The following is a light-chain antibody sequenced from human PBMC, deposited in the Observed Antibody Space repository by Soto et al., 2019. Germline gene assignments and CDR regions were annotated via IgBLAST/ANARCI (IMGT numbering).Light chain of an antibody. CDR2: AAS. Sequence: DIQMTQSPSSLSASVGDRVTITCRASQGIRNYLAWYQQKPGKVPKLLIYAASTLQSGVPSRFSGSGSGTDFTLTIRSLQPEDVATYYCQKYNSYPWTFGQGTTVEIK. CDR3: QKYNSYPWT. CDR1: QGIRNY. J-gene: IGKJ1*01. V-gene: IGKV1-27*01.